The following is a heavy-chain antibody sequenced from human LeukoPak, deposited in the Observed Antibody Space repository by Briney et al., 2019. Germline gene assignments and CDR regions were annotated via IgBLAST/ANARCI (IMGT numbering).Heavy chain of an antibody. Sequence: ASVTVSCKPSGYTFTVYYMHWVRQAPGQGLGWMGWINPNSGGTNYAQKFQGRVTMTRDTSISTAYMELSRLRSDDTAVYYCAREGLRGYSYPWGQGTLVTVSS. CDR3: AREGLRGYSYP. CDR1: GYTFTVYY. V-gene: IGHV1-2*02. D-gene: IGHD5-18*01. CDR2: INPNSGGT. J-gene: IGHJ5*02.